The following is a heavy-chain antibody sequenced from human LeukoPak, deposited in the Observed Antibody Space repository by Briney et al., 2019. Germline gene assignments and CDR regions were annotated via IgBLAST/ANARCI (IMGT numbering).Heavy chain of an antibody. V-gene: IGHV3-33*08. J-gene: IGHJ3*02. D-gene: IGHD4-11*01. Sequence: GGSLRLSCAASGFTFSSYAMSWVRQAPGKGLEWVAVIWYGENKKYYGDSVKGRFTISRDNFKSTLYLQMNSLRVEDTAVYYCAREGLTTTPNNALDIWGQGTMVTVSS. CDR3: AREGLTTTPNNALDI. CDR2: IWYGENKK. CDR1: GFTFSSYA.